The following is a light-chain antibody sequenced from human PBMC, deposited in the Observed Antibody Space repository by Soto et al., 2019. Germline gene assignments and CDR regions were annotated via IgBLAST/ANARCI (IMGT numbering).Light chain of an antibody. J-gene: IGKJ2*01. CDR1: QSVSSSY. V-gene: IGKV3-20*01. CDR2: GAS. Sequence: EIVLTQSPGTLSLSPGERATLSCRASQSVSSSYLAWYQQKPGQAPRLLIYGASSRGTGIPDRFSGSGSGTDFTLIISRLEPEDFSVYYCQQHGSSPPYTFGQGTKLDIK. CDR3: QQHGSSPPYT.